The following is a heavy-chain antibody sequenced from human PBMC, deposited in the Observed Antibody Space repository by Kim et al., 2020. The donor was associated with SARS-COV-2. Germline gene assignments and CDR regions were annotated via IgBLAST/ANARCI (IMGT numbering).Heavy chain of an antibody. CDR2: IYYSGST. V-gene: IGHV4-61*01. CDR3: ARVWYNWNYCIDY. J-gene: IGHJ4*02. CDR1: GGSVSSGRYY. Sequence: SETLSLTCTVSGGSVSSGRYYWSWIRQPPGKGLEWIGYIYYSGSTNYNPSLKSRVTISVDTSKNQFSLKLSSVTAADTAVYYCARVWYNWNYCIDYWGQGTLVTVSS. D-gene: IGHD1-7*01.